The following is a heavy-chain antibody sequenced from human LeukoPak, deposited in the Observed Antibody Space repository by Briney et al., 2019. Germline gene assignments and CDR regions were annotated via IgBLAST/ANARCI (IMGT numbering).Heavy chain of an antibody. Sequence: SETLSLTCTVSGGSISSGSYYWSWIRQPAGKGLEWIGRIYTSGSTNYNPSLKSRVTISVDTSKNQFSLKLSAVTAADTAVYYCARDRDRGYMDVWGKGTTVTISS. V-gene: IGHV4-61*02. J-gene: IGHJ6*03. D-gene: IGHD3-10*01. CDR1: GGSISSGSYY. CDR2: IYTSGST. CDR3: ARDRDRGYMDV.